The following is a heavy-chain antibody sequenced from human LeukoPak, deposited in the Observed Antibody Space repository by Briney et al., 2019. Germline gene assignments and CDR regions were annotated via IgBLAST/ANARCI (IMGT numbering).Heavy chain of an antibody. CDR1: GFRFGNYA. V-gene: IGHV3-23*01. CDR3: AKGPGMAAMYYFDS. CDR2: ISASGGRT. Sequence: GGSLRPSCISSGFRFGNYAMTWVRQAPGKGLEWVSSISASGGRTFYADSVKGRFTISRDNANNTVYLQLNSLRAADTSLYYCAKGPGMAAMYYFDSWGQGTLVTVSS. D-gene: IGHD6-13*01. J-gene: IGHJ4*02.